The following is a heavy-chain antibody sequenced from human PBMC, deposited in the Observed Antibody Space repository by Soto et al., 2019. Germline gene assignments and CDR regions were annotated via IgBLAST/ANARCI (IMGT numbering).Heavy chain of an antibody. Sequence: QVQLVQSGAEVKKPGSSVKVSCKASGGTFRSYSISWMRQAPGQGLEWMGGVIPIIDITNYAQKFQGRVTIVAVEATSTAYMELSSLGSDDTAVYYCARPDEGGYSSNHHYYYALDVWGQGTTVTV. V-gene: IGHV1-69*01. CDR3: ARPDEGGYSSNHHYYYALDV. J-gene: IGHJ6*02. D-gene: IGHD2-15*01. CDR1: GGTFRSYS. CDR2: VIPIIDIT.